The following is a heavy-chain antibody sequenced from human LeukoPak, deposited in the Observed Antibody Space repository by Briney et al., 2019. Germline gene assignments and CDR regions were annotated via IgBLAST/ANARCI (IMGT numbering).Heavy chain of an antibody. J-gene: IGHJ4*02. Sequence: SETLSLTCIVSGDSISSYYWSWIRQPAGKGLEWIGRIHPSGSTNYNPSLKSRLTLSVDTSKNQFSLKLSSVTAADTAVYYCARGPPPDFDYWGRGTLVTVSS. CDR1: GDSISSYY. CDR2: IHPSGST. CDR3: ARGPPPDFDY. V-gene: IGHV4-4*07.